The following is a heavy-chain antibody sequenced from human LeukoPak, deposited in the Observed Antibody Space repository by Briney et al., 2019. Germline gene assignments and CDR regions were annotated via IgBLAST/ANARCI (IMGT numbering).Heavy chain of an antibody. V-gene: IGHV3-53*01. CDR1: GFTVSSNY. CDR3: ARDTVY. Sequence: GGSLRLSCAASGFTVSSNYMSWVRQAPGKGLEWVSVIYSGGSTYYADSVKGRFTISRDKSKNTLYLQMNTLRAEDTALYYCARDTVYWSQGTLVTVSS. D-gene: IGHD4-11*01. CDR2: IYSGGST. J-gene: IGHJ4*02.